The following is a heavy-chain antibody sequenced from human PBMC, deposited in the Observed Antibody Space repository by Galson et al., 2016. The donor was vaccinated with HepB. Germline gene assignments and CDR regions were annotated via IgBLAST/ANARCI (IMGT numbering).Heavy chain of an antibody. CDR2: TYYRSTWYN. CDR3: ARDSGRYCSGGSCYSLAMRFWYFDL. Sequence: CAISGDSVSSNTAAWSWIRQSPSRGLEWLGRTYYRSTWYNDYAISVKGRITINPDTSRNQFYLQVNSVTPEDTAVYYCARDSGRYCSGGSCYSLAMRFWYFDLWGRGTLVTVSS. J-gene: IGHJ2*01. D-gene: IGHD2-15*01. CDR1: GDSVSSNTAA. V-gene: IGHV6-1*01.